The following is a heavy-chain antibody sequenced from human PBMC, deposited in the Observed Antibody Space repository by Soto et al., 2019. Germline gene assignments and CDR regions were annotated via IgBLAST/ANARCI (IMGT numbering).Heavy chain of an antibody. J-gene: IGHJ4*02. Sequence: QITLEETGPTLVKPTQTLTLTCTFSGFSLTTGRVGVGWIRQPPGKALEWLAVIHWNDDNHYSPSLKSRLTITKDTSKNQVVRTLTNMDPVDTATYYCTHRLGGSGQGYWGQGTLVTVSS. CDR3: THRLGGSGQGY. CDR1: GFSLTTGRVG. V-gene: IGHV2-5*01. D-gene: IGHD1-26*01. CDR2: IHWNDDN.